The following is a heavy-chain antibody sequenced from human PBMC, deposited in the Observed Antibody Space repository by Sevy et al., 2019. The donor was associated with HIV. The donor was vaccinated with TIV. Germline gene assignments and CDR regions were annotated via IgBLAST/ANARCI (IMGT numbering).Heavy chain of an antibody. D-gene: IGHD5-12*01. V-gene: IGHV4-59*01. CDR2: VYHTGST. Sequence: SETLSLTRTVSGGSISVYYWSWIRQPPGKELEYIGYVYHTGSTNYNPSLKSRVTISVDTSNNQFSLKLTSVTAADTAVYYCARAPPVRSGDDSLNWFDPWGQGTLVTVSS. J-gene: IGHJ5*02. CDR3: ARAPPVRSGDDSLNWFDP. CDR1: GGSISVYY.